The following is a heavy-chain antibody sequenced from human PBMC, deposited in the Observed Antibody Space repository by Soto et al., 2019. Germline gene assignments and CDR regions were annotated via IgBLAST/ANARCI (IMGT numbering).Heavy chain of an antibody. CDR3: SYYYDSSGYYGWDY. V-gene: IGHV1-69*13. CDR1: GGTFSSYA. Sequence: SVQVSCKASGGTFSSYAISWVRQAPGQGLEWMGGIIPIFGTANYAQKFQSRVTITADESTSTAYMELSSLRSEDTAVYYCSYYYDSSGYYGWDYWGQGTLVTVSS. J-gene: IGHJ4*02. D-gene: IGHD3-22*01. CDR2: IIPIFGTA.